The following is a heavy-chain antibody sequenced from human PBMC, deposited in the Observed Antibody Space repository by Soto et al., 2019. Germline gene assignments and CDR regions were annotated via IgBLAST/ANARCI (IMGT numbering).Heavy chain of an antibody. CDR2: TKSKTDGGTT. J-gene: IGHJ5*02. Sequence: GGSLRLSCAASGFTFNNAWMSWVRQAPGKGLEWVGRTKSKTDGGTTDYAAPVKGRFTISRDDSKNTVYLQMNSLKTEDTAVYYCTTAIVVPRFDPWGQGTLVTVSS. CDR1: GFTFNNAW. D-gene: IGHD2-2*01. V-gene: IGHV3-15*01. CDR3: TTAIVVPRFDP.